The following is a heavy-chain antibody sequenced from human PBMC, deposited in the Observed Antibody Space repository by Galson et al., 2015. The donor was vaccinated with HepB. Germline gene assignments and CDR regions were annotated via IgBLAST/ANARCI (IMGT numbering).Heavy chain of an antibody. J-gene: IGHJ6*02. V-gene: IGHV4-39*07. CDR3: ARDDANYDIDV. Sequence: ETLSLTCTVSGGSISGSTHYWAWIRQPPGKGLEWIGNIYNSGNTYYNPSLKSRVTISVDTSKNEFSLKLSSVTAADTAVYYCARDDANYDIDVWGQGTTVTVSS. CDR2: IYNSGNT. CDR1: GGSISGSTHY.